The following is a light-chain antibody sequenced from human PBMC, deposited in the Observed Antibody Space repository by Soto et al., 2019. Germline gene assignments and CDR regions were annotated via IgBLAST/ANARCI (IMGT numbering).Light chain of an antibody. V-gene: IGKV3-11*01. CDR1: QSISSY. J-gene: IGKJ3*01. CDR3: QQRSNWPPFT. CDR2: DAS. Sequence: EIVLTQSPATLSLSPGERATLSCRASQSISSYLAWYQQKPGQAPRLLIYDASIRATGIPARFSGSGSGTDFTLTISILEPEDFAVYYCQQRSNWPPFTFGPGTKVDIK.